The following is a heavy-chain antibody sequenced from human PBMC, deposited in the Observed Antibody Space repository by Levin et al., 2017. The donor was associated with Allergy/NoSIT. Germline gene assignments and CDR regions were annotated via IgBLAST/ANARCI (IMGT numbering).Heavy chain of an antibody. J-gene: IGHJ6*03. CDR3: AVRSGWGVGYMDV. D-gene: IGHD3-3*01. CDR1: GFTFSSYG. V-gene: IGHV3-33*01. Sequence: GGSLRLSCAASGFTFSSYGMHWVRQAPGKGLEWVAVIWYDGSNKYYADSVKGRFTISRDNSKNTLYLQMNSLRAEDTAVYYCAVRSGWGVGYMDVWGKGTTVTVSS. CDR2: IWYDGSNK.